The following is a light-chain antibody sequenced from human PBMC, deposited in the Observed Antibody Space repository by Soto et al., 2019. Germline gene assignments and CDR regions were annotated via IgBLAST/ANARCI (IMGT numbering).Light chain of an antibody. J-gene: IGKJ1*01. CDR2: GAS. CDR1: QSVSSSY. V-gene: IGKV3-20*01. CDR3: QQYGSSPLWT. Sequence: EILLTQSPGTLSLSPGERATLSCRASQSVSSSYLAWYQQKPGQAPMLLIYGASSRATGIPDRFSGSGSGTDFTLTISRLEPEDFAVYYCQQYGSSPLWTFGQGTKVDI.